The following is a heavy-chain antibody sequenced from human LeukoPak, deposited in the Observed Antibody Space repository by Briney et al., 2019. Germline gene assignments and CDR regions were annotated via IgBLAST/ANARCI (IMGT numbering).Heavy chain of an antibody. CDR3: ARRGYTYGYVDC. CDR1: GFTFSNYE. V-gene: IGHV3-48*03. D-gene: IGHD5-18*01. J-gene: IGHJ4*02. Sequence: GGSLRLSCAASGFTFSNYEMNWVRQAPGKGLEWVSYISSSGSTIYYADPVKGRFTISRDNAKNSLYLQMNSLRAEDTAVYFCARRGYTYGYVDCWGQGTLVTVSS. CDR2: ISSSGSTI.